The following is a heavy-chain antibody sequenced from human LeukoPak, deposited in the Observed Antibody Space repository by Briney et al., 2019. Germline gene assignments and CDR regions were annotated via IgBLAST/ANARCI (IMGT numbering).Heavy chain of an antibody. V-gene: IGHV1-18*01. D-gene: IGHD4-17*01. CDR3: AREMTTVTTSAFDY. J-gene: IGHJ4*02. Sequence: ASVKVSCKASGGTFSSYGISWVRQAPGQGLEWMGWISAYNGNTNYAQKLQGRVTMTTDTSTSTAYMELRSLRSDDTAVYYCAREMTTVTTSAFDYWGQGTLVTVSS. CDR2: ISAYNGNT. CDR1: GGTFSSYG.